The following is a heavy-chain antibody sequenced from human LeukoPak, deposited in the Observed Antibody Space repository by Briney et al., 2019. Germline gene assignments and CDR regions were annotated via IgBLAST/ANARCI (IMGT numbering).Heavy chain of an antibody. CDR3: AAPYGSGSYLSGMDV. V-gene: IGHV1-69*04. CDR2: IIPILGIV. CDR1: GGTFSSYA. Sequence: ASVTVSFKASGGTFSSYAISWVRQAPGQGLEWMGRIIPILGIVNYAQKFQGRVTITADKSTNTTYMELSSLRSEDTAVYYCAAPYGSGSYLSGMDVWGQGTTVTVSS. J-gene: IGHJ6*02. D-gene: IGHD3-10*01.